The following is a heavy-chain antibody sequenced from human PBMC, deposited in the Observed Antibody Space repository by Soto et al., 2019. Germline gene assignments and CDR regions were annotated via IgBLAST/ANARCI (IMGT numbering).Heavy chain of an antibody. CDR1: GFTFNDYA. D-gene: IGHD2-21*01. CDR2: ISNRGSSA. CDR3: AKAFCDAATCFPCES. Sequence: EVHLEQSGGGLVQPGESLSLSCVASGFTFNDYAMHWVRQTPGKGLEWVAAISNRGSSAYYADSVKGRFTISRDKSAKTLSLHMHTLRVEDTAVYFCAKAFCDAATCFPCESWGQGTPVAVSP. J-gene: IGHJ4*02. V-gene: IGHV3-23*04.